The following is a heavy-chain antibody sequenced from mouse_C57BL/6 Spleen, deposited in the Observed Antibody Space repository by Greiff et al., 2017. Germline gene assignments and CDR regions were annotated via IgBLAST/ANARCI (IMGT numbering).Heavy chain of an antibody. J-gene: IGHJ3*01. Sequence: QVQLQQSGAELVMPGASVKLSCKASGYTFTSYWMHWVKQRPGQGLEWIGEIDPSDSYTNYNQKFKGKSTLTVDKSSSTAYMQLSSLTSEDSAVYYCARDGSFAYWGQGTLVTVSA. D-gene: IGHD2-3*01. V-gene: IGHV1-69*01. CDR2: IDPSDSYT. CDR3: ARDGSFAY. CDR1: GYTFTSYW.